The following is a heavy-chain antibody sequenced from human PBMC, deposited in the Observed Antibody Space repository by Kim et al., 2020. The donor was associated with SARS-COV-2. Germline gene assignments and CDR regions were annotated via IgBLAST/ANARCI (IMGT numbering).Heavy chain of an antibody. J-gene: IGHJ4*02. CDR3: ARGQDTSGYSFYFDS. Sequence: SETLSLTCTVSGGSINNYYWSWIRQPPGKGLEWIGYIYYTGSAKYNPSLKSRVTTSVDTSKNQFSLKLTSVTAADTAIYYCARGQDTSGYSFYFDSWGQG. CDR1: GGSINNYY. V-gene: IGHV4-59*01. D-gene: IGHD3-22*01. CDR2: IYYTGSA.